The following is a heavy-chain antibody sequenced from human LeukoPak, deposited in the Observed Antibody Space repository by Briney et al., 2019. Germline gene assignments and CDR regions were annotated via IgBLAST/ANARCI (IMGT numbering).Heavy chain of an antibody. CDR1: GGSVSSDTYY. D-gene: IGHD6-13*01. J-gene: IGHJ4*02. CDR2: IYNSAAT. V-gene: IGHV4-61*01. Sequence: SETLSLTCTVSGGSVSSDTYYWSWLRQPPGKGLEWIGYIYNSAATNYNPSLKSRITISVNTSKNQFSLMLGSVTAADTAIYHCARGRITAARAFDYWGQGTVVTVSS. CDR3: ARGRITAARAFDY.